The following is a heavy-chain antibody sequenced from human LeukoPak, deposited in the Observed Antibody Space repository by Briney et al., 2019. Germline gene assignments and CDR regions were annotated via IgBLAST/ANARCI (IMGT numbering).Heavy chain of an antibody. CDR1: GFIFSDYY. J-gene: IGHJ4*02. CDR3: ARVRDTYYFDF. Sequence: GGSLSLSFTASGFIFSDYYIAWIRQAPGKGLEWVSFISPTSSMIFYADSVKGRFTISRDNAKDSVSLQMNSLRDEDTAMYYCARVRDTYYFDFWGQRALVTVSS. CDR2: ISPTSSMI. V-gene: IGHV3-11*01.